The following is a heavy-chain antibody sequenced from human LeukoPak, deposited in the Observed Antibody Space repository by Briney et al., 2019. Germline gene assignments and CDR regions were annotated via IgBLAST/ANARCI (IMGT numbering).Heavy chain of an antibody. CDR2: IYYSGST. D-gene: IGHD3-16*01. V-gene: IGHV4-59*08. CDR3: ARSDDDHGPPHFQH. Sequence: SETLSLTCTVSGGSISSYYWSWIRQPPGKGLEWIGYIYYSGSTNYNPSLKSRVTISVDTSKNQFSLKLSSVTAADTAVYYCARSDDDHGPPHFQHWGQGTLVTVSS. CDR1: GGSISSYY. J-gene: IGHJ1*01.